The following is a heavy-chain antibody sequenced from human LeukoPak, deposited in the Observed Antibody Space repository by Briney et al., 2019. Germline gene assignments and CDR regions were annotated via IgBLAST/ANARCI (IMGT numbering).Heavy chain of an antibody. V-gene: IGHV3-66*01. D-gene: IGHD3-10*01. CDR3: ASAYGSGSYSLDY. CDR1: GFTVSSNY. J-gene: IGHJ4*02. Sequence: GGSLRLSCEASGFTVSSNYMSWVRQAPGKGLEWVSVIYSGGSTYYADSVKGRFTISRDNSKNTLYLQMNSLRAEDTAVYYCASAYGSGSYSLDYWGQGTLVTVSS. CDR2: IYSGGST.